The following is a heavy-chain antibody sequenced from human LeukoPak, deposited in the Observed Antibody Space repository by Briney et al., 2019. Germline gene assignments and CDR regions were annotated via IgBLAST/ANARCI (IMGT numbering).Heavy chain of an antibody. Sequence: SETLSLTCTLYGGSFSGSYWSWIRQPPGKGLEWIGEINHSGSTNYNPSLKSRVTISVDTSKNQFFLRLSSVTAADTAVYYCARRELLWFGETDAFDIWGQGTMVTVSS. D-gene: IGHD3-10*01. CDR3: ARRELLWFGETDAFDI. CDR2: INHSGST. V-gene: IGHV4-34*01. CDR1: GGSFSGSY. J-gene: IGHJ3*02.